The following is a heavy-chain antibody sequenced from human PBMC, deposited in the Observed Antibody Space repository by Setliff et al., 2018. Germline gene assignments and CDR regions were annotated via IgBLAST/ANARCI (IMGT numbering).Heavy chain of an antibody. D-gene: IGHD3-3*01. V-gene: IGHV4-61*09. CDR1: DDSISSRHYY. J-gene: IGHJ6*03. CDR3: ARMSGFQYMDV. CDR2: IYTSWST. Sequence: TLSLTCTVSDDSISSRHYYWSWIRQPAGKGPEWLGQIYTSWSTNYNPSLKGRATLSIDASKRQFSLKLTSVTAADTAVYYCARMSGFQYMDVWGKGTTVTVSS.